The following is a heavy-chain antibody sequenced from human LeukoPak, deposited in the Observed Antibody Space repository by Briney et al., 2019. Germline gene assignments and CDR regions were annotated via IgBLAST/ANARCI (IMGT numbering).Heavy chain of an antibody. Sequence: ASVKVSCKASGYTFTSYGINWVRQATGQGLEWMGWMNPNSGNTGYAQKFQGRVTMTRNTSLSTAYMELSSLRSEDTAVYYCARAVRDIVVVVAATKYYFDYWGQGTLVTVSS. J-gene: IGHJ4*02. D-gene: IGHD2-15*01. CDR3: ARAVRDIVVVVAATKYYFDY. CDR1: GYTFTSYG. V-gene: IGHV1-8*01. CDR2: MNPNSGNT.